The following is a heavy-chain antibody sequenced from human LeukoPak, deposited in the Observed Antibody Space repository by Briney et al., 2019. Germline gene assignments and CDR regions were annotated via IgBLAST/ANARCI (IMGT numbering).Heavy chain of an antibody. D-gene: IGHD3-10*01. J-gene: IGHJ4*02. Sequence: GGSLRLSCAASGFAFTTYWMSWVRQLPGKGLEWVANINQDGTEKYYVDSVKGRFTISRDNAKNSLDLQMNSLRVEDTGIYYCVKVAKYYYGSETYYFFEHWGQGTPVTASS. CDR1: GFAFTTYW. CDR2: INQDGTEK. V-gene: IGHV3-7*01. CDR3: VKVAKYYYGSETYYFFEH.